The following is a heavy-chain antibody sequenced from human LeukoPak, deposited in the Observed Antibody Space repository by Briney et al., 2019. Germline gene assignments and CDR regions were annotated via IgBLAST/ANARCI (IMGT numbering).Heavy chain of an antibody. Sequence: PSETLSLTCTVSGGSISSYYWSWIRQPAGKGLEWIGRIYTSGSTNYNPSLKSRVTMSVDTSKNQFSLKLSSVTAADTAVYFCARARSGPARDYFDSWGQGILVTVSS. J-gene: IGHJ4*02. V-gene: IGHV4-4*07. CDR2: IYTSGST. D-gene: IGHD6-6*01. CDR3: ARARSGPARDYFDS. CDR1: GGSISSYY.